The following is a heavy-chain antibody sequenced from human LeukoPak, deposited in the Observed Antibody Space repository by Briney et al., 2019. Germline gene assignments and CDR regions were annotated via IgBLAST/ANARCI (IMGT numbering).Heavy chain of an antibody. CDR3: ARGLYRGYSGYDHFDC. V-gene: IGHV3-21*01. J-gene: IGHJ4*02. CDR2: ISSSSSYT. D-gene: IGHD5-12*01. Sequence: GGSLRLSCAASGFTFSNYNMNWVRQAPGEGLEWVSFISSSSSYTYYADAVKGRFTISRDNAKNSLYLQMSSLRAEDTAVYYCARGLYRGYSGYDHFDCWGQGTLVTVS. CDR1: GFTFSNYN.